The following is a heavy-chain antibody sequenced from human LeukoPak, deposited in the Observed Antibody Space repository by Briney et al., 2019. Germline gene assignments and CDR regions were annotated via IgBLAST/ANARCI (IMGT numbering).Heavy chain of an antibody. J-gene: IGHJ4*02. CDR1: GFTFSSYA. D-gene: IGHD4-17*01. Sequence: GRSLRLSCAASGFTFSSYAMSWVRQAPGKGLDWVSVISVGGGITFYADSVKGRFTVSRDNSRNTLYLQMNSLTADDTAIYYCAKHDYGDNKAIDYWGQGTLVTVAS. CDR3: AKHDYGDNKAIDY. CDR2: ISVGGGIT. V-gene: IGHV3-23*01.